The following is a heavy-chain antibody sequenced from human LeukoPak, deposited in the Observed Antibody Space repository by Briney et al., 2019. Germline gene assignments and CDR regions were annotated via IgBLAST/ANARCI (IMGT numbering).Heavy chain of an antibody. CDR3: AKHDSSGYYPFGFDY. CDR2: ISTNGDST. J-gene: IGHJ4*02. D-gene: IGHD3-22*01. Sequence: PGGSLRLSCAASGFTFSTYAMHWVRQAPGKGLEYVSAISTNGDSTYYADSVKGRFTISRDNSKNTLFLQMGSLRADDMAVYYCAKHDSSGYYPFGFDYWGQGTLVTVSS. V-gene: IGHV3-64*02. CDR1: GFTFSTYA.